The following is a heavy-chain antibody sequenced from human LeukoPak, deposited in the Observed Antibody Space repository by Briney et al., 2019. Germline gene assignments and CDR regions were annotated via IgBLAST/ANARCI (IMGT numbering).Heavy chain of an antibody. J-gene: IGHJ4*02. D-gene: IGHD3-22*01. CDR3: ARDLTYYDSSGYLGY. Sequence: ASVKVPCKASGYTFTGYYMHWVRQAPGQGLEWMGWINPNSGGTNYAQKFQGRVTMTRDTSISTAYMELSRLRSDDTAVYYCARDLTYYDSSGYLGYWGQGTLVTVSS. V-gene: IGHV1-2*02. CDR2: INPNSGGT. CDR1: GYTFTGYY.